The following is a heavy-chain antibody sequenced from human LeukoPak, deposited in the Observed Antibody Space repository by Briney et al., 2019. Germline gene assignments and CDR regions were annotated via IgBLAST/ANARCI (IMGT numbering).Heavy chain of an antibody. Sequence: PSETLSLTCTVSGGSISSGSYYWSWIRQPAGKGLEWIGRIYTSGSTNYNPSLKSRVTISVDTSKNQFSLKLSSVTAADTAVYYCARSLAYCGGDCYWGLSYFDYRGQGTLVTVSS. J-gene: IGHJ4*02. CDR3: ARSLAYCGGDCYWGLSYFDY. D-gene: IGHD2-21*02. CDR2: IYTSGST. V-gene: IGHV4-61*02. CDR1: GGSISSGSYY.